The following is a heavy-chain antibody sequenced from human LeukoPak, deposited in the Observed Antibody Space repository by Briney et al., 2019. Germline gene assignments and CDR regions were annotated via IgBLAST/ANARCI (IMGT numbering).Heavy chain of an antibody. CDR2: IIPIFGTA. CDR3: ARGYYYDSSGYYETFDY. CDR1: GGTFSSYA. V-gene: IGHV1-69*05. D-gene: IGHD3-22*01. Sequence: SVKVSCKASGGTFSSYAISWVRQAPGQGLEWMGGIIPIFGTANYAQKFQGRVTITTDESTSTAYMELSSLRSEDTAVYYCARGYYYDSSGYYETFDYWGQGTLVTVSS. J-gene: IGHJ4*02.